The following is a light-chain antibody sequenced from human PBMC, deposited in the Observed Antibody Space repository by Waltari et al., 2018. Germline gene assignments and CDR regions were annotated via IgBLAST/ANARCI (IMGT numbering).Light chain of an antibody. V-gene: IGLV2-11*01. Sequence: QSALTQPRSVSGSPGQSVTISCTGTSSDIGDYNYVSWYQHYPDKAPKLIIYNINKRPSGVPDRFSGSKSGNTASLTISGLQAEDEADYYFCSYVGSNIYWVFGGGTKLTVL. CDR3: CSYVGSNIYWV. CDR1: SSDIGDYNY. J-gene: IGLJ3*02. CDR2: NIN.